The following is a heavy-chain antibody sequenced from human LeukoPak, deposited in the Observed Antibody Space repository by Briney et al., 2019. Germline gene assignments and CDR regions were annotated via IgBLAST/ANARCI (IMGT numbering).Heavy chain of an antibody. CDR1: GGTFSSYA. CDR2: IIPIFGTA. D-gene: IGHD3-10*01. CDR3: ARDRGTMVRGVMGYYYGMDV. V-gene: IGHV1-69*13. Sequence: ASVKVSCKASGGTFSSYAISWVRQAPGQGLEWMGGIIPIFGTANYAQKFQGRVTITADESTNTAYMELSSLRSEDTAVYYCARDRGTMVRGVMGYYYGMDVWGKGTTVTVSS. J-gene: IGHJ6*04.